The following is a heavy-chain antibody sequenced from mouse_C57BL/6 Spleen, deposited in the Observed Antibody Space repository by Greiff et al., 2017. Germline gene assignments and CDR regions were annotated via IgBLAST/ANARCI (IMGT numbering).Heavy chain of an antibody. CDR3: ARSSNNWYFDV. J-gene: IGHJ1*03. V-gene: IGHV1-81*01. CDR2: IYPRSGNT. Sequence: VMLVESGAELARPGASVKLSCKASGYTFTSYGISWVKQRTGQGLEWIGEIYPRSGNTYYNEKFKGKATLTADKSSSTAYMELRSLTSEDSAVYFCARSSNNWYFDVWGTGTTVTVSS. CDR1: GYTFTSYG. D-gene: IGHD2-5*01.